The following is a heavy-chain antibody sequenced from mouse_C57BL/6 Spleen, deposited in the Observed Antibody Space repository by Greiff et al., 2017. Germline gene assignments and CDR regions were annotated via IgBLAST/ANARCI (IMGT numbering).Heavy chain of an antibody. V-gene: IGHV1-69*01. CDR3: ASGGNYVGY. Sequence: VQLQQPGAELVMPGASVKLSCKASGYTFTSYWMHWVKQRPGQGLAWIGEIDPSDSYTNYNQKFKGKSTLTVDKSSSTAYMQLSSLTSEDSAVYYCASGGNYVGYWGQGTTLTVSS. J-gene: IGHJ2*01. CDR2: IDPSDSYT. CDR1: GYTFTSYW.